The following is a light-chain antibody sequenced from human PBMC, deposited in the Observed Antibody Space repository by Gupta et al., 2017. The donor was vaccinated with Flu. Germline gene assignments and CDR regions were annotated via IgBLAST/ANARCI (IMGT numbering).Light chain of an antibody. Sequence: SSELTQSPSVSVSPGQTARITCSGDALPKKYVYWYQQKPGQAPVLVVYEDNKRHSGIPERFSASSSGTLATLTISGAQVEDEGDYYCYSSDYNGNGVFGGGTKVTVL. CDR3: YSSDYNGNGV. CDR1: ALPKKY. J-gene: IGLJ2*01. CDR2: EDN. V-gene: IGLV3-10*01.